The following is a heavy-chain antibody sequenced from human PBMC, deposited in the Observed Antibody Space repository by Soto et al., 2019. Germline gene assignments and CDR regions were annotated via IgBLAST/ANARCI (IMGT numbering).Heavy chain of an antibody. D-gene: IGHD3-10*01. Sequence: QVQLQQWGAGLLKPSETLSLTCAVYGGSFSGYYWSWIRQPPGKGLEWIGEINHSGSTNYNPSLKSRVTISVDTSKNQFSLKLSSVTAADTAVYYCARRPMGSGSPIHKHDIWGQGTMVTVSS. CDR1: GGSFSGYY. J-gene: IGHJ3*02. CDR2: INHSGST. CDR3: ARRPMGSGSPIHKHDI. V-gene: IGHV4-34*01.